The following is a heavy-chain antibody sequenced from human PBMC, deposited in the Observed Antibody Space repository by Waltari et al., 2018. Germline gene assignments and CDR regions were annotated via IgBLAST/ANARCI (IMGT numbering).Heavy chain of an antibody. J-gene: IGHJ6*03. CDR3: ARGGGYDGGSDYYYYMDV. D-gene: IGHD3-10*01. CDR1: GGSISSYY. V-gene: IGHV4-59*01. CDR2: IYYSGST. Sequence: QVQLQESGPGLVKPSETLSLTCTVSGGSISSYYWSWIRQPPGKGLEWIGYIYYSGSTNANPALKSRVTISVDTAKNQFALKLSSGTAADTAVYYCARGGGYDGGSDYYYYMDVWGKGTTVTISS.